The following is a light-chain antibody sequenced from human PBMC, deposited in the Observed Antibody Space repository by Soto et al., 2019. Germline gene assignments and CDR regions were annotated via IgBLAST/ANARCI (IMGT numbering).Light chain of an antibody. CDR2: GNT. CDR3: QSFDSSLSVSV. Sequence: QSVLTQPPSVSGAPGQRVTISCAGSRANIGAGYDVQWYQHLPGTAPKLLIYGNTYRPSGVPDRFSGSKSGTSASQAITGLQAEYEADYYCQSFDSSLSVSVFGSGTKVTVL. J-gene: IGLJ1*01. CDR1: RANIGAGYD. V-gene: IGLV1-40*01.